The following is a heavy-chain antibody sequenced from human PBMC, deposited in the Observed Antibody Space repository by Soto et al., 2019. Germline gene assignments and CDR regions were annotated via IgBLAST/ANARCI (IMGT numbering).Heavy chain of an antibody. D-gene: IGHD3-22*01. CDR3: ASLAERQYYYDSSGSQLRNEIIDY. CDR2: IYHSGST. V-gene: IGHV4-4*02. Sequence: PSETLSLTCAVSGGSISSSNWWSWVHQPPGKGLEWIGEIYHSGSTNYNPSLKSRVTISVDKSKNQFSLKLSSVTAADTAVYYCASLAERQYYYDSSGSQLRNEIIDYWGQGTLVTVSS. J-gene: IGHJ4*02. CDR1: GGSISSSNW.